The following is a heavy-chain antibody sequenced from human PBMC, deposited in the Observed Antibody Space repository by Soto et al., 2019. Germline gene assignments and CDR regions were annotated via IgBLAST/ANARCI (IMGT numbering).Heavy chain of an antibody. D-gene: IGHD1-1*01. Sequence: SVKVSCKASGGTFSSYAISWVRQAPGQGLEWMGGIIPIFGTANYAQKFQGRVTITADESTSTAYMELSSLRSEDTAVYYCARRAETNGWNGFGADKYYFDFWGQGTLVTVSS. CDR2: IIPIFGTA. CDR3: ARRAETNGWNGFGADKYYFDF. CDR1: GGTFSSYA. J-gene: IGHJ4*02. V-gene: IGHV1-69*13.